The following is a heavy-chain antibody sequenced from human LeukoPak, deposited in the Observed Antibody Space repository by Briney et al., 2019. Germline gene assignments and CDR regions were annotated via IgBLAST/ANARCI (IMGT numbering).Heavy chain of an antibody. D-gene: IGHD3-10*01. CDR3: ARVGVELGADY. CDR2: IIPIFGTA. J-gene: IGHJ4*02. CDR1: GGTFISYA. Sequence: GASVTVSCKASGGTFISYAISWVRQAPGQGLEWMGGIIPIFGTANYPQKFQGRVTITPDESTSTAYMERSSLRSEDTAVYYCARVGVELGADYWGQGTLVTVSS. V-gene: IGHV1-69*13.